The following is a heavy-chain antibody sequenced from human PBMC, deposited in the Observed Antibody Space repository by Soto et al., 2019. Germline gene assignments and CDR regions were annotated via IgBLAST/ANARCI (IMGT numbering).Heavy chain of an antibody. J-gene: IGHJ4*02. D-gene: IGHD6-19*01. CDR1: GYTFTSYA. CDR3: ARAFLPSGWDYFDY. CDR2: INAGNGNT. V-gene: IGHV1-3*01. Sequence: GASVKVSCKASGYTFTSYAMHWLRQAPGQRLEWMGWINAGNGNTKYSQKFQGRVTITRDTSASTAYMGLSSLRSEDTAVYYCARAFLPSGWDYFDYWGQGTLVTVSS.